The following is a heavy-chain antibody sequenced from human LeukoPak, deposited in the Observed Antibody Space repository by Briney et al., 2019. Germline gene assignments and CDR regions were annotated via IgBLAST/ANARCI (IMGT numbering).Heavy chain of an antibody. V-gene: IGHV1-3*01. D-gene: IGHD7-27*01. CDR1: GYTFTSYA. CDR3: ARADELGIDLGGFDY. CDR2: INAGNGNT. Sequence: GASVKVSCKASGYTFTSYAMHWVRQAPGQRLEWMGWINAGNGNTKYSQKFQGRVTITADKSTSTVYMELSSLRSEDTAVYYCARADELGIDLGGFDYWGQGTLVTVSS. J-gene: IGHJ4*02.